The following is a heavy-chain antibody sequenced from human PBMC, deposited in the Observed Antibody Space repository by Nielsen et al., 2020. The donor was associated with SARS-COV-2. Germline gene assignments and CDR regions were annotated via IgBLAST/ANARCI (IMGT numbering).Heavy chain of an antibody. CDR1: GVTFRSLW. D-gene: IGHD3-3*01. J-gene: IGHJ6*02. V-gene: IGHV3-74*01. Sequence: GESLKISCAASGVTFRSLWMHWARHVPGRGLVWLSRINSDGSSITYADSVKGRFTISRDNAKNSLYLQMNSLRAEDTAVYYCARGQGVTIFGPYTHYGMDVWGQGTTVTVSS. CDR3: ARGQGVTIFGPYTHYGMDV. CDR2: INSDGSSI.